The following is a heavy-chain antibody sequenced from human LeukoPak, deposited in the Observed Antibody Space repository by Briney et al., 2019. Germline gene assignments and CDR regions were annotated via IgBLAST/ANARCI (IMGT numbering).Heavy chain of an antibody. V-gene: IGHV3-30*01. CDR1: GFTFSSYA. Sequence: GGSLRLSCAASGFTFSSYAMHWVRQAPGKGLEWVAVISYDGSNKYYADSVKGRFTISRDNSKNTLYLQMNGLRAEDTAVYYCARGEYCSSTSCYTRDLDYWGQGTLVTVSS. D-gene: IGHD2-2*02. CDR3: ARGEYCSSTSCYTRDLDY. J-gene: IGHJ4*02. CDR2: ISYDGSNK.